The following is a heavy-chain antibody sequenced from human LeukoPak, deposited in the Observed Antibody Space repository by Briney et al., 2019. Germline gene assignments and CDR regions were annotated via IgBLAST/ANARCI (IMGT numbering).Heavy chain of an antibody. D-gene: IGHD3-22*01. J-gene: IGHJ5*02. V-gene: IGHV3-30*03. Sequence: GGSLRLSCAASGFPFSSYGMHWVRQAPGKGLEWVAVVSYDGSNKYYADSVKGRFTISRDNSKNTLYLQMNSLRAEDTAVYYCARFGIVERGGFDPWGQGTLVTVSS. CDR3: ARFGIVERGGFDP. CDR1: GFPFSSYG. CDR2: VSYDGSNK.